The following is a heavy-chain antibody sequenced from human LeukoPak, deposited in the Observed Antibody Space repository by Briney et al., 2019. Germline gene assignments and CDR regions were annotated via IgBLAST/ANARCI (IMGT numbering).Heavy chain of an antibody. Sequence: GGSLRLSCAASGFTFSTYCMTWLRQTPGKGLEWVANIKPDGDEKYYVDSVKGRFTISRDNARNSLYLQMNSLRAEDTAVYYCAILGIAVADFDYWGQGTLVTVSS. CDR2: IKPDGDEK. J-gene: IGHJ4*02. CDR3: AILGIAVADFDY. CDR1: GFTFSTYC. V-gene: IGHV3-7*01. D-gene: IGHD6-19*01.